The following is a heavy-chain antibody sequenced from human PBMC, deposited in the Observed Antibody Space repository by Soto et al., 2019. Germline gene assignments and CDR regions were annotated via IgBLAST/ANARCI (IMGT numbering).Heavy chain of an antibody. D-gene: IGHD6-13*01. CDR1: GGTFSSYT. J-gene: IGHJ4*02. V-gene: IGHV1-69*04. CDR2: IIPILGIA. Sequence: ASVKVSCKASGGTFSSYTISWVRQAPGQGLEWMGRIIPILGIANYAQKFQGRVTITADKSTSTAYMELSSLRSEDTAVYYCARDLGKGIAAAGTDYWGQGTLVTVSS. CDR3: ARDLGKGIAAAGTDY.